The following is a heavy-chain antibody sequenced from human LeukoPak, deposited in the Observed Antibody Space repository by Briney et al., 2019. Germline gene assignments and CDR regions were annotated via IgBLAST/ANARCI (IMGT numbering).Heavy chain of an antibody. J-gene: IGHJ4*02. CDR3: SKDRGVFGVAYSLDY. CDR2: IRYDGINE. Sequence: GGSLRLSCAASGFRYSSYGMHWVRQAPGKGLDWVAYIRYDGINEYYADSVKGRFTISRDLSKNTLFLQMNSLRPEDTAVYYCSKDRGVFGVAYSLDYWGQGTLVTVSS. CDR1: GFRYSSYG. V-gene: IGHV3-30*02. D-gene: IGHD3-3*01.